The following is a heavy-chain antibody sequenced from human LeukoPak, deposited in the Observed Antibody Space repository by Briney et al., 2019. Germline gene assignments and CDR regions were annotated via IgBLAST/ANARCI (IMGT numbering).Heavy chain of an antibody. J-gene: IGHJ4*02. D-gene: IGHD3-3*01. V-gene: IGHV4-4*07. Sequence: SETLSLTCTVSGGSISSYYWSWIRQPAGKGLEWIGRIYTSGSTNYNPSLKSRVTMSVDTSKNQFSLKLSSVTAADTAVYYCAREGNYDFWSGYPFPGFDYWGQGTLVTVS. CDR3: AREGNYDFWSGYPFPGFDY. CDR2: IYTSGST. CDR1: GGSISSYY.